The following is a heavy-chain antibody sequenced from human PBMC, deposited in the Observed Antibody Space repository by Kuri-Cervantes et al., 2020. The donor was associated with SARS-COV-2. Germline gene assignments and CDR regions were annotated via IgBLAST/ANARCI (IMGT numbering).Heavy chain of an antibody. J-gene: IGHJ6*03. V-gene: IGHV3-11*06. CDR1: EFSFSDYY. Sequence: GESLKISCAASEFSFSDYYMIWIRQAPGKGLEWVSYISSSTTYTNHADSVKGRFTISRDNAKNSLYLHMDSLRAEDSAVYSCARGGLCSGGSCYHYSYYMDVWGKGTTVTVSS. CDR3: ARGGLCSGGSCYHYSYYMDV. CDR2: ISSSTTYT. D-gene: IGHD2-15*01.